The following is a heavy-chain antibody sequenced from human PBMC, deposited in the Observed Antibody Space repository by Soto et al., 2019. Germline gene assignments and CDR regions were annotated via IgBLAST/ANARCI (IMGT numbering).Heavy chain of an antibody. Sequence: PGGSLRLSCSASGFTFSEYSMHWVRQAPGKGLQYVSTISSDGGITYYADSVKGRFTISRDNSKNTLYLQTNSLRPEDTAVYYCVKVSTFYDILTGYYSTNFFDPWGQGTLVTVSS. CDR1: GFTFSEYS. D-gene: IGHD3-9*01. J-gene: IGHJ5*02. CDR2: ISSDGGIT. V-gene: IGHV3-64D*06. CDR3: VKVSTFYDILTGYYSTNFFDP.